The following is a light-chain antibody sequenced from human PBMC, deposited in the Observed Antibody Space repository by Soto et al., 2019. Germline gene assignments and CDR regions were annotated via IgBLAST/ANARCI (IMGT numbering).Light chain of an antibody. J-gene: IGKJ4*01. V-gene: IGKV1D-16*01. CDR3: QQYHRYPPT. CDR2: GAS. CDR1: QDISGW. Sequence: DIQMTQSPSSLSAFVGDRVTITCRASQDISGWLARYQQKPGKAPKDLIYGASSLQGGVPSRFSGSGSGTDFTLTISSLQPEDSASYYCQQYHRYPPTFGGGTKVEIK.